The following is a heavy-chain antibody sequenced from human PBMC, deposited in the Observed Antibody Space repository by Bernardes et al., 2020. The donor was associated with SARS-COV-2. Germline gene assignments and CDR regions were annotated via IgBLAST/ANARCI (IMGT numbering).Heavy chain of an antibody. D-gene: IGHD7-27*01. V-gene: IGHV3-23*01. CDR3: AKAQSIWGSFYLLAD. J-gene: IGHJ4*02. CDR2: ISGSGTST. CDR1: GFTFSSFA. Sequence: GGSLRLSCATSGFTFSSFAMTWVRQAPGKGLEWVSSISGSGTSTFYADSVKGRFVISRDNAKNTLFLQMKSLRAGDTAVYFCAKAQSIWGSFYLLADWGQGTLVTVSS.